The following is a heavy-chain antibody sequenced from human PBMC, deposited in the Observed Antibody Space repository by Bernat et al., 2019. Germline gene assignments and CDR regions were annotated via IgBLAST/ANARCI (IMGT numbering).Heavy chain of an antibody. D-gene: IGHD5-18*01. CDR1: GFSLSTSGVG. Sequence: QITLKESGPTLVKPTQTLTLTCTFSGFSLSTSGVGVGWIRQPPGKALEWLALIYWDDVKRYSPSLKSRLTITKDTSKNQVVLTMTNMDPVDTATYYCARVDTAMVTFDYWGQGTLVTVSS. CDR3: ARVDTAMVTFDY. J-gene: IGHJ4*02. V-gene: IGHV2-5*02. CDR2: IYWDDVK.